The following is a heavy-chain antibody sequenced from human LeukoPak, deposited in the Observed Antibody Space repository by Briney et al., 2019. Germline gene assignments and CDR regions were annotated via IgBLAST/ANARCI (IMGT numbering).Heavy chain of an antibody. CDR3: ARNVGGWHDY. CDR1: GGSISSSSYY. Sequence: NPSETLSLTCTVSGGSISSSSYYWGWIRQPPGKGLEWIGSIYYSGSTYYNPSLKGRATISVDTSKNQFSLKLSSVTAADTAVYYCARNVGGWHDYWGQGTLVTVSS. CDR2: IYYSGST. J-gene: IGHJ4*02. D-gene: IGHD6-19*01. V-gene: IGHV4-39*01.